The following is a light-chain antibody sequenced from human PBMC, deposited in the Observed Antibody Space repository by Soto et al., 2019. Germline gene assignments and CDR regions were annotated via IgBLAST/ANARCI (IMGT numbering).Light chain of an antibody. Sequence: QSVLTQPRSVSASPGQSVTIPCSGSSSDVGGYNLVSWYQQKPGEVPKVIIYDVFKRPSGVPDRFFGSKSGNTATLTISGLQGEDEADYYCCSYAGRSTYVFGTGTKVTVL. J-gene: IGLJ1*01. CDR2: DVF. CDR3: CSYAGRSTYV. CDR1: SSDVGGYNL. V-gene: IGLV2-11*01.